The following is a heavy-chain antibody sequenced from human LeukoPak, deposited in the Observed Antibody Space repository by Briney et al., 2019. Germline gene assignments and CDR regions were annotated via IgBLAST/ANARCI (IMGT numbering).Heavy chain of an antibody. V-gene: IGHV2-5*02. J-gene: IGHJ3*02. CDR1: GFSLSTSGVG. D-gene: IGHD2-2*01. Sequence: SGPTLVNPTQTLTLTCTFSGFSLSTSGVGVGWIRQPPGKALEWLALIYWDDDKRYSPSLKSRLTITTDTSKNQVVLTMTNMDPVDTATYYCAHLGLVVLKRAIAFNIWGQGTMVTVSS. CDR2: IYWDDDK. CDR3: AHLGLVVLKRAIAFNI.